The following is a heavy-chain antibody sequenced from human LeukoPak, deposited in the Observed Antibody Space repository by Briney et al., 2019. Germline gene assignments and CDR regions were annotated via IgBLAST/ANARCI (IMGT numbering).Heavy chain of an antibody. CDR3: ARAQDSGYDYGGYYFHY. J-gene: IGHJ4*02. CDR2: ISAYNGNT. D-gene: IGHD5-12*01. V-gene: IGHV1-18*01. CDR1: GYTFTSYG. Sequence: EASVKVSCKASGYTFTSYGISWVRQAPGQGLEWMGWISAYNGNTNYAQKLQGRVTMTTDTSTSTAYMELRSLRSDDTAVYYCARAQDSGYDYGGYYFHYWGQGTLVTVSS.